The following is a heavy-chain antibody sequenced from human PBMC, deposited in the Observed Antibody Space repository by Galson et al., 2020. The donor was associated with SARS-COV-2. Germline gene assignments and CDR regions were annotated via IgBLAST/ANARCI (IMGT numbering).Heavy chain of an antibody. D-gene: IGHD3-22*01. CDR3: AKGWYYYDGSGSLFDY. V-gene: IGHV3-43*02. CDR1: GFTFDDYA. Sequence: TGGSLRLSCAASGFTFDDYAMHWIRQTPGKGLEWVSVISGDGGSTYYADSVKGRFTISRDSSKNSLYLQMNSLRSEDTALYYCAKGWYYYDGSGSLFDYWGQGTLVSVSS. J-gene: IGHJ4*02. CDR2: ISGDGGST.